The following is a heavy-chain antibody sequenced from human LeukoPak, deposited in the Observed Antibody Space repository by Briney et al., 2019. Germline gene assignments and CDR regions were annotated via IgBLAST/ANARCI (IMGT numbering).Heavy chain of an antibody. CDR1: GFTVSSNY. J-gene: IGHJ4*02. D-gene: IGHD4-17*01. CDR3: ARDVVGDYYFDY. Sequence: PGGSLRHSCAASGFTVSSNYMSWVRQAPGMGLEWVSVIYSGGSTYYADSVKGRFTISRDNSKNTLYLQMNSLRAEDTAVYYCARDVVGDYYFDYWGQGTLVTVSS. CDR2: IYSGGST. V-gene: IGHV3-66*01.